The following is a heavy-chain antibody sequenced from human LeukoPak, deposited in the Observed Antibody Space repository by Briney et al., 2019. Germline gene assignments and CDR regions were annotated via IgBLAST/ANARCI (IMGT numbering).Heavy chain of an antibody. Sequence: SETLSLTCAVYGGSFSGYYWTWIRQPPGKGLEWIGYIYYSGSTKYNPSLKSRVTMSVDTSKNRFSLKLSSVTAADTAVYYCARHRGYCSSTSCSYNWFDPWGQGTLVTVSS. V-gene: IGHV4-59*08. J-gene: IGHJ5*02. CDR3: ARHRGYCSSTSCSYNWFDP. CDR2: IYYSGST. CDR1: GGSFSGYY. D-gene: IGHD2-2*03.